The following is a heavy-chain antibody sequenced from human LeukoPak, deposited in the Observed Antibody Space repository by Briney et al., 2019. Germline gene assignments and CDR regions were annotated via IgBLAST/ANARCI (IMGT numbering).Heavy chain of an antibody. CDR3: ARDYMWAIDI. J-gene: IGHJ3*02. D-gene: IGHD2-21*01. V-gene: IGHV3-30*03. CDR1: GFTFSSYS. Sequence: PGGSLRLSCAASGFTFSSYSMNWVRQAPGKGLEWVAVILHDGSNKYADSVKGRFTISRDNSKNTLFLQMNNLRVEDTAVYYCARDYMWAIDIWGQGTMVTVSS. CDR2: ILHDGSNK.